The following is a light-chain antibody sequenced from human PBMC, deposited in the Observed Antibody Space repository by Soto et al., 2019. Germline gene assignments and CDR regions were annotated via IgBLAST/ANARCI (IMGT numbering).Light chain of an antibody. CDR3: SSYAGSKGV. V-gene: IGLV2-8*01. CDR1: SSDVGGYHY. Sequence: QSALTQPPSASGSPGQSVTISCTGTSSDVGGYHYVSWYQQHPGKAPTLMIYEVSKRPSGVPDRFSGSKSGNTASLTVSGLQAEDEADYYCSSYAGSKGVFGGGTQLTVL. J-gene: IGLJ2*01. CDR2: EVS.